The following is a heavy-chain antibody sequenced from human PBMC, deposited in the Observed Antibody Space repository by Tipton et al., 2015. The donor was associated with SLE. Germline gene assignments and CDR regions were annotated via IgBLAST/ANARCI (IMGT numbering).Heavy chain of an antibody. CDR2: MNPNSGNT. J-gene: IGHJ6*02. CDR3: AREETSCGVVSHTGLDV. Sequence: QSRAEVKKPGASVKVSCKASGYTFTSYDINWVRQATGQGLEWMGWMNPNSGNTGYAQKFQGRVTMTRNTSISTAYMELSSLRSEDTAVYYWAREETSCGVVSHTGLDVWGQGTTVTASS. CDR1: GYTFTSYD. D-gene: IGHD3-3*01. V-gene: IGHV1-8*01.